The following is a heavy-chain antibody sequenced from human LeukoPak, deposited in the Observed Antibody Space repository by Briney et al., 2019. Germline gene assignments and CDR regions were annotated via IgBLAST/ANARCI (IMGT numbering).Heavy chain of an antibody. CDR2: INPNSGGT. CDR3: ARGGYLDYFDY. J-gene: IGHJ4*02. Sequence: ASVKVSCKASGYTFTGYYMHWVRQAPGQGLEWVGWINPNSGGTSYAQKFQGRVTMTRDTSISTAYMELSRLRSDDTAVYYCARGGYLDYFDYWGQGTLVTVSS. CDR1: GYTFTGYY. V-gene: IGHV1-2*02. D-gene: IGHD1-1*01.